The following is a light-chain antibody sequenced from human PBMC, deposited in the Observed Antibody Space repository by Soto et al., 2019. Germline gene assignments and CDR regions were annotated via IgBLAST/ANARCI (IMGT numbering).Light chain of an antibody. CDR3: AACDASLSGAYV. J-gene: IGLJ1*01. CDR1: SSNIGCNY. Sequence: QSVLTQPPSASGTPGQRVTISCSGSSSNIGCNYVYWYQQLPGTAPKLLIYRNNQRPSGVPDRFSGSKSGTSASLAISGLRSEDEADYYCAACDASLSGAYVFGTGTKLTVL. CDR2: RNN. V-gene: IGLV1-47*01.